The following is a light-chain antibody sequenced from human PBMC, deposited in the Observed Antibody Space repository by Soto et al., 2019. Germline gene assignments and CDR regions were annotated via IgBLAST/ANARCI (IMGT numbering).Light chain of an antibody. CDR3: TSYGGSNNLI. CDR2: DVT. Sequence: QSALTQPPSASGSPGQSVTISCTGTSSDVGGYNYVSWYQQHPGKVPKVLIYDVTQRPSGVPDRFSGSKSGNTASLTISGLQAEDEADYYCTSYGGSNNLIFGGGTKLTVL. CDR1: SSDVGGYNY. V-gene: IGLV2-8*01. J-gene: IGLJ2*01.